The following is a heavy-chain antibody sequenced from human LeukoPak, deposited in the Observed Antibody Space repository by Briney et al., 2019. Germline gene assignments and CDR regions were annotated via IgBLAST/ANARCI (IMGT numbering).Heavy chain of an antibody. CDR1: GFTFSSYW. Sequence: GGSLRLSCAASGFTFSSYWMSWVRQVPGKGLEWVAHINQDGSDRSDKYYVDSVKGRFTVSRDNAKNSLYLQMNNLRAEDTAVYYCATHPGDYWFGYLQLWGQGTLVTVSS. J-gene: IGHJ4*02. V-gene: IGHV3-7*01. CDR2: INQDGSDRSDK. CDR3: ATHPGDYWFGYLQL. D-gene: IGHD3-10*01.